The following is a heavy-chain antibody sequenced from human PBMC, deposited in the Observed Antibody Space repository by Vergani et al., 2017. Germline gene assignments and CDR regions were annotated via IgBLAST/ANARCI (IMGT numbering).Heavy chain of an antibody. V-gene: IGHV3-48*04. Sequence: EVQLVESGGGLVQPGGSLRLSCAASGFTFSSYSMNWVRQAPGKGLEWVSYISSSSSTIYYADSVKGRLTISRDNAKNSLYLQMNSLRAEDTAVYYCARMSLGFKRRWGGAFDIWGQGTMVTVSS. CDR1: GFTFSSYS. J-gene: IGHJ3*02. D-gene: IGHD7-27*01. CDR3: ARMSLGFKRRWGGAFDI. CDR2: ISSSSSTI.